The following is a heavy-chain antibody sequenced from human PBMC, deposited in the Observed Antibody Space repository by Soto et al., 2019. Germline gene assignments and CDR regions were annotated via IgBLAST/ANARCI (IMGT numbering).Heavy chain of an antibody. V-gene: IGHV4-61*01. CDR1: GGSVSSVTYY. CDR2: IYNSGST. Sequence: SETLSLTCTVSGGSVSSVTYYWSWIRQPPGKGLEWIGFIYNSGSTKYNPSLKSRVTISVDTSKNQFSLKLTSVTAADTAVYYCARNLRNYYGMDVWGQGTTVTVSS. J-gene: IGHJ6*02. CDR3: ARNLRNYYGMDV.